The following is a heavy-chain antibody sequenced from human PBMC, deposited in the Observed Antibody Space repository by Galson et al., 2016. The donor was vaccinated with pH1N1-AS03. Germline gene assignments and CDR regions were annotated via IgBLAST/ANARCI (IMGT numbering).Heavy chain of an antibody. CDR2: ISGYDDDT. CDR1: GYTFSTYV. Sequence: SVKVSCKASGYTFSTYVVSWVRQAPGQGLEWMGWISGYDDDTNYAQNVAGRVTMTTDKSTSTVYMELRSLKSDDTAVYYCARDRGFRPDTFDIWGQGTWVTVSS. CDR3: ARDRGFRPDTFDI. J-gene: IGHJ3*02. V-gene: IGHV1-18*04. D-gene: IGHD2-15*01.